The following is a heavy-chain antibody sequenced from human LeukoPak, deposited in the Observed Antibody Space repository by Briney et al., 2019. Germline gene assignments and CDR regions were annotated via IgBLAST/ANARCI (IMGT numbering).Heavy chain of an antibody. CDR3: ARRPPSMAGLDY. Sequence: SGTSLRLSCAASGFTFSTCKMSWVRQAPGKGLEWVAVVSKDGTNKFYADSVRGRFTISRDNSKNTLYLQMNSLRGEHTAVYYCARRPPSMAGLDYWGQGTLVTVSS. V-gene: IGHV3-30*01. CDR2: VSKDGTNK. J-gene: IGHJ4*02. D-gene: IGHD6-19*01. CDR1: GFTFSTCK.